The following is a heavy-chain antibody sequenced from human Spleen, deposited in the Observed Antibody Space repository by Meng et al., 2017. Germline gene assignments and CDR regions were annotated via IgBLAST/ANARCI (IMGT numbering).Heavy chain of an antibody. CDR1: GFTVSHNY. J-gene: IGHJ6*02. Sequence: GGSLRLSCAASGFTVSHNYMSWVRQAPGKGLEWVSVIYSGGNTYYADSVKGRFTISRDNSKNTLYLQMNSLRAEDTAVYYCARETVEGYYYGMDVWGQGTTVTVSS. CDR2: IYSGGNT. D-gene: IGHD2-21*02. V-gene: IGHV3-66*02. CDR3: ARETVEGYYYGMDV.